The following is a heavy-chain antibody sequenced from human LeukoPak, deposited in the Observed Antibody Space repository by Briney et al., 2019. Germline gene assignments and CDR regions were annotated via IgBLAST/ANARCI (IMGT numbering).Heavy chain of an antibody. CDR3: ARGKGNYGYYYYYMDV. J-gene: IGHJ6*03. CDR1: GGSFSGYY. Sequence: SETLPLTCAVYGGSFSGYYWSWIRQPPGKGLEWIGEINHSGSTNYNPPLKSRVTISVDTSKNQFSLKLSSVTAADTAVYYCARGKGNYGYYYYYMDVWGKGTTVTVSS. V-gene: IGHV4-34*01. D-gene: IGHD4-11*01. CDR2: INHSGST.